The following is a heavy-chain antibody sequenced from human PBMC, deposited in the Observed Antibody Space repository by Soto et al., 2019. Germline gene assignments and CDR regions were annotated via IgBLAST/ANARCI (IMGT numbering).Heavy chain of an antibody. CDR1: GFTFSSYS. D-gene: IGHD3-3*01. J-gene: IGHJ3*02. V-gene: IGHV3-21*01. CDR2: ISSSSSYI. Sequence: GGSLRLSXAASGFTFSSYSMNWVRQAPGKGLEWVSSISSSSSYIYYADSVKGRFTISRDNAKNSLYLQMNSLRAEDTAAYYCARGRLSVGITIFGVVRVDAFDIWGQGTMVTVSS. CDR3: ARGRLSVGITIFGVVRVDAFDI.